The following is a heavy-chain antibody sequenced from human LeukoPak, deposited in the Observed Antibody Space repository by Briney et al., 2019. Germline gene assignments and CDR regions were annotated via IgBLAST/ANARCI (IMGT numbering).Heavy chain of an antibody. CDR2: ISGSGGST. Sequence: GGSLRLSCAASGFTFSSYAMSWVRQAPGKGLEWVSAISGSGGSTYYADSVKGRFTISRDNAKNTLYLQMNSLRAEDTAVYYCARDPRGYSYGYLGAFDIWGQGTMVTVSS. CDR1: GFTFSSYA. CDR3: ARDPRGYSYGYLGAFDI. V-gene: IGHV3-23*01. J-gene: IGHJ3*02. D-gene: IGHD5-18*01.